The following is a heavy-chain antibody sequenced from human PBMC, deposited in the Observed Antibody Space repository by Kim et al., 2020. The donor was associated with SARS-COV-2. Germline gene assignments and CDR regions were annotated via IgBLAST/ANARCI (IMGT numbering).Heavy chain of an antibody. J-gene: IGHJ1*01. V-gene: IGHV3-9*01. D-gene: IGHD6-25*01. CDR3: AKAGDSSGYFQQ. Sequence: GYADYVKGRFTISRDNAKNSMDLKMNSLRAEDTALYYCAKAGDSSGYFQQWGQGTLVTVSS.